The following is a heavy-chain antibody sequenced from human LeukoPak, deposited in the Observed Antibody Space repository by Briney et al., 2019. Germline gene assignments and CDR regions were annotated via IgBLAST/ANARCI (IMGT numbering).Heavy chain of an antibody. CDR1: GFTFSSYA. CDR3: AKKGDSGYDIDH. V-gene: IGHV3-23*01. J-gene: IGHJ4*02. D-gene: IGHD5-12*01. CDR2: ISGSGGRT. Sequence: GSLRLSCAASGFTFSSYAMSWVRQAPGKGLEWVSAISGSGGRTYYADSVKGRFTISRDNSKNTLYLQMNSLRAEDTAVYYCAKKGDSGYDIDHWGQGTLVTVSS.